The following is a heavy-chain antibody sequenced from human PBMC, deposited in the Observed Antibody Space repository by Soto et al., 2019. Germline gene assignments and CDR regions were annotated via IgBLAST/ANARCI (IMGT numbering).Heavy chain of an antibody. Sequence: SETPSLTCTVSGGSTSSDNYWSWIRQPPGKGLEWIGHIYYSGNTDYNPSLKSRLAISIDTSKNQFSLKLSSVTAADTAVYFCAREGGESSDGLYYFDSWGQGSLVTAPQ. CDR2: IYYSGNT. V-gene: IGHV4-30-4*01. CDR3: AREGGESSDGLYYFDS. J-gene: IGHJ4*02. CDR1: GGSTSSDNY. D-gene: IGHD6-6*01.